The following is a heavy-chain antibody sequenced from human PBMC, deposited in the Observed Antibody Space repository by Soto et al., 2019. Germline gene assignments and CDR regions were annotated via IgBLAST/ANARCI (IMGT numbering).Heavy chain of an antibody. CDR2: IFYSGST. D-gene: IGHD2-2*01. CDR1: GGSISSSRSY. V-gene: IGHV4-39*01. CDR3: ARQPTTADIDLWFDS. J-gene: IGHJ5*01. Sequence: SETLSLTCNVSGGSISSSRSYWAWIRQPPGKGLEWIADIFYSGSTYYNPSLASRVTVSVDTSKNQFSLKLSSVTAADTAVYYCARQPTTADIDLWFDSWGQGTLVTVSS.